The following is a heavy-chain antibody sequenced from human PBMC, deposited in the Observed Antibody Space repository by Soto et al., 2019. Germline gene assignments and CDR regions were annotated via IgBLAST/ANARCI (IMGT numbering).Heavy chain of an antibody. J-gene: IGHJ4*02. CDR2: SYHSGTT. V-gene: IGHV4-38-2*01. Sequence: PGTLSLTCAVSGDSISSVSHWAWIRQPGGEGLGLAAISYHSGTTYYNPSLTGRVTISVDTSKNLFSLNLSSVTAADSAVYYCARSDTVGYFQYFGQGILVTVSS. CDR3: ARSDTVGYFQY. D-gene: IGHD2-15*01. CDR1: GDSISSVSH.